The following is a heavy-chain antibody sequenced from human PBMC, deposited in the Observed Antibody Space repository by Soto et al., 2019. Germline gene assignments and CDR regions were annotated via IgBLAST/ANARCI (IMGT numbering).Heavy chain of an antibody. D-gene: IGHD2-2*01. CDR3: ARRVGSGYCSSTSCYGYNWFDP. Sequence: QVQLVQSGAEVKKPGASVKVSCKASGYTFTSYDINWVRQATGQGLEWMGWMNPNSGNTGYAQKFQGRVTMTRNTSISTAYMELSSLRSEDTAVYYCARRVGSGYCSSTSCYGYNWFDPWGQGTLVTVYS. J-gene: IGHJ5*02. V-gene: IGHV1-8*01. CDR1: GYTFTSYD. CDR2: MNPNSGNT.